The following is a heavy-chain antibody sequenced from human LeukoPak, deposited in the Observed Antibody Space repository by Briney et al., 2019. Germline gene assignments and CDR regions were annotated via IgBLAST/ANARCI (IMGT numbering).Heavy chain of an antibody. CDR3: AMKYTGSWSFDP. J-gene: IGHJ5*02. CDR1: GFTVSSNY. V-gene: IGHV3-53*01. D-gene: IGHD1-26*01. CDR2: IYSGGST. Sequence: GGSLRLSCAASGFTVSSNYMSWVRQAPGKGLEWVSVIYSGGSTNYADSVKGRFTISRDNSKNTLYLQMNNLRAEDTALYYCAMKYTGSWSFDPWGQGTLVTVSS.